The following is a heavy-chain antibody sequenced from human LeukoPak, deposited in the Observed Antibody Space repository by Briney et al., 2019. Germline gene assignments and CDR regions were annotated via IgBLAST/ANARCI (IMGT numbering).Heavy chain of an antibody. J-gene: IGHJ4*02. CDR3: AGGRRYSSAPLGY. CDR1: GYTFTSYD. D-gene: IGHD6-19*01. Sequence: ASVKVSCKASGYTFTSYDINWVRQATGQGLEWMGWMNPNSGNTGYAQKFQGRVTMTRNSSISTAYMELSSLRSEDTAVYYCAGGRRYSSAPLGYWGQGTLVTVSS. V-gene: IGHV1-8*01. CDR2: MNPNSGNT.